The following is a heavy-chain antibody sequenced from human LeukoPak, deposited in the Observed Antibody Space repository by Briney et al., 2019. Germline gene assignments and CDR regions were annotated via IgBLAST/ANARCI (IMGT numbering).Heavy chain of an antibody. J-gene: IGHJ4*02. CDR1: GFTFSSYA. CDR3: ARGGSSSFFRRRTYYFDY. CDR2: ISGSGGST. D-gene: IGHD6-13*01. Sequence: SGGSLRLSCAASGFTFSSYAMSWVRQAPGKGLEWVSAISGSGGSTYYADSVKGRFTISRDNSKNTLYLQMNSPRAEDTAVYYCARGGSSSFFRRRTYYFDYWGQGTLVTVSS. V-gene: IGHV3-23*01.